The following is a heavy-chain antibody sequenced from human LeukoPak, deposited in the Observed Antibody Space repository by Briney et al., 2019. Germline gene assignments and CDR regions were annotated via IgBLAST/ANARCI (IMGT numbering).Heavy chain of an antibody. J-gene: IGHJ6*02. V-gene: IGHV3-21*01. CDR3: ARGRGYSSSSTDMDV. CDR2: ISSSSSYI. Sequence: GGSLRLSCAASGFTFSSYAMSWVRQAPGKGLEWVSSISSSSSYIYYADSVKGRFTISRDNAKNSLYLQMNSLRAEDTAVYYCARGRGYSSSSTDMDVWGRGTTVTVSS. CDR1: GFTFSSYA. D-gene: IGHD6-6*01.